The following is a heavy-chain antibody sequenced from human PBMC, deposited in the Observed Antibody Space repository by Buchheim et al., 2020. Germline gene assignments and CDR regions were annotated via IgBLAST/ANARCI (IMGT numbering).Heavy chain of an antibody. J-gene: IGHJ4*02. V-gene: IGHV3-30*03. CDR1: GFTFSSYG. Sequence: QVQLVESGGGVVQPGRPLRLSCAASGFTFSSYGMHWVRQAPGKGLEWVAVISYDGSNKYYADSVKGRFTISRDNSKNTLYLQMNSLRAEDTAVYYCASSPDFDYWGQGTL. CDR3: ASSPDFDY. CDR2: ISYDGSNK.